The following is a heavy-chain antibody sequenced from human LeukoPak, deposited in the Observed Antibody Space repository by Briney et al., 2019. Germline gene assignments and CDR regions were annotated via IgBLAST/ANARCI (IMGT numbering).Heavy chain of an antibody. Sequence: GGSLRLSCAASGFTFDDYAMHWVRQAPGKGLEWVSGISWNSGSIGYADSVKGRFTISRDNAKNSLYLQTNSLRAEDMALYYCAKAHLSSGWYGYFDYWGQGTLVTVSS. D-gene: IGHD6-19*01. CDR3: AKAHLSSGWYGYFDY. J-gene: IGHJ4*02. CDR2: ISWNSGSI. V-gene: IGHV3-9*03. CDR1: GFTFDDYA.